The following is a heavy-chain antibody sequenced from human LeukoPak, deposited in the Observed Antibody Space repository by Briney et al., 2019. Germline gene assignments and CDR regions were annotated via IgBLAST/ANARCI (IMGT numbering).Heavy chain of an antibody. J-gene: IGHJ6*02. CDR1: GYTFTSYG. CDR3: TSNYDRYYYYYGMDV. CDR2: ISAYNGNT. D-gene: IGHD4-11*01. Sequence: ASVKVSCKASGYTFTSYGISWVRQAPGQGLEWMGWISAYNGNTNYAQKLQGRVTMTTDTSTSTAYMELRSLRSDDTAVYYCTSNYDRYYYYYGMDVWGQETTVTVSS. V-gene: IGHV1-18*01.